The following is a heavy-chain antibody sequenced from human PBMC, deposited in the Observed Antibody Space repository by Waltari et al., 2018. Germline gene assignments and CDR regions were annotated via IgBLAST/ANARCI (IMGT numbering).Heavy chain of an antibody. CDR2: SNGNGSGT. J-gene: IGHJ6*03. CDR3: AREPSPDSSGYFYYYMDV. D-gene: IGHD3-22*01. V-gene: IGHV3-74*01. CDR1: GFTFIRYW. Sequence: EVQLVESGGGLVQPGGSLRLSCAASGFTFIRYWMHWVRQAPGKGLVGVSRSNGNGSGTIYADSVKGRFTISRDNAKNTLYLQLNSLRVEDTAVYYCAREPSPDSSGYFYYYMDVWGKGTTVTVSS.